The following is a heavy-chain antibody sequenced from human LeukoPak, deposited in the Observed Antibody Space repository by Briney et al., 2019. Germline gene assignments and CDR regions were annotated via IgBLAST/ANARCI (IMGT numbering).Heavy chain of an antibody. Sequence: SETLSLTCTVSGGSISSSSYYWGWIRQPPGKGLEWIGSIYYSGSTYYNPSLKSRVTISVDTSKNQFSLKLSSVTAADTAVYYCAGHYDFWSGYYWWGQGTLVTVSS. CDR1: GGSISSSSYY. J-gene: IGHJ4*02. V-gene: IGHV4-39*07. CDR2: IYYSGST. D-gene: IGHD3-3*01. CDR3: AGHYDFWSGYYW.